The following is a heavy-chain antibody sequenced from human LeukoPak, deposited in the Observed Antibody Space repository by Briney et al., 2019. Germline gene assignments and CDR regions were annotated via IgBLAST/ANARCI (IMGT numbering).Heavy chain of an antibody. CDR1: GGSFSGYY. CDR3: ARGVNDYYYYYMDV. CDR2: INHSGST. J-gene: IGHJ6*03. V-gene: IGHV4-34*01. Sequence: SETLSLTCAVCGGSFSGYYWSWIRQPPGKGLEWIGEINHSGSTNYNPSLKSRVTISVDTSKNQFSLKLSSATAADTAVYYCARGVNDYYYYYMDVWGKGTTVTVSS.